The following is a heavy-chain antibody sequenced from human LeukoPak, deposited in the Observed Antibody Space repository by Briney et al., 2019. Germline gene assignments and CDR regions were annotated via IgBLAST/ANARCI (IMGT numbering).Heavy chain of an antibody. Sequence: ASVKVSCKASGYTFTGYYMHWVRQAPGQGLEWMGWINPNSGGTNYAQEFQGRVTMTRDTSISTAYMELSRLRSDDTAVYYCARAASIAARYYYYYGMDVWGQGTTVTVSS. CDR1: GYTFTGYY. D-gene: IGHD6-6*01. CDR2: INPNSGGT. J-gene: IGHJ6*02. CDR3: ARAASIAARYYYYYGMDV. V-gene: IGHV1-2*02.